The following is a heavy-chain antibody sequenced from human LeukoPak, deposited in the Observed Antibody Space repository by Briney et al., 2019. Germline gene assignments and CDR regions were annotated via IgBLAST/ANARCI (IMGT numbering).Heavy chain of an antibody. CDR1: GFTVSGNY. CDR2: IHRGGNT. Sequence: GGSLRLSCAASGFTVSGNYMSWVRQAPGKGLECLSAIHRGGNTYYADSVKGRFTISRDSSKNTVFLQMDSLRAEDTAVYYCARDPGYGLGVDYGDYWGQGTLVTVSS. J-gene: IGHJ4*02. D-gene: IGHD3-10*01. CDR3: ARDPGYGLGVDYGDY. V-gene: IGHV3-66*01.